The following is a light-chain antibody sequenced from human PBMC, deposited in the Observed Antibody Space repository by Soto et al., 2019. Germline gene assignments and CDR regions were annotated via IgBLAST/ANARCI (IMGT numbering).Light chain of an antibody. CDR1: QSVLYSSNNKNY. J-gene: IGKJ4*01. Sequence: DIVMTQSPDSLAVSLGERATINCKSSQSVLYSSNNKNYLAWYQQKPGQPPKLLIYWASTRESGVPDRFSGNGSGTDFTLTISSLQAEDVAVYYCQQYYSTLTFGGGTKV. CDR2: WAS. CDR3: QQYYSTLT. V-gene: IGKV4-1*01.